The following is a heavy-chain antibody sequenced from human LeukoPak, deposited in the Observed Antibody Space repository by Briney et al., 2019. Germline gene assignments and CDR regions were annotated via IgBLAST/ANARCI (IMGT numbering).Heavy chain of an antibody. J-gene: IGHJ3*02. Sequence: PETLSLTCTVSGGSISSSSYYWGWIRQPPGKGLEWIGSIYYSGSTYYNPSLKSRVTISVDTSKNQFSLKLSSVSAADTAVYSCPRHVLTVVTPPPGAFDIWGQGTMVTVSS. CDR3: PRHVLTVVTPPPGAFDI. CDR1: GGSISSSSYY. V-gene: IGHV4-39*01. D-gene: IGHD4-23*01. CDR2: IYYSGST.